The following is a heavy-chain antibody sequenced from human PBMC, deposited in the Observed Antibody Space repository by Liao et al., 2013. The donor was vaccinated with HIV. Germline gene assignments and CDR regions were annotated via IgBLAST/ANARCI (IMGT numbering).Heavy chain of an antibody. CDR2: IYFSGST. CDR3: AKSLIAVAGGRAFDI. CDR1: GGSIRSYY. D-gene: IGHD6-19*01. Sequence: QVQLQESGPGLVKPSETLSLTCTVSGGSIRSYYWSWIRQPPGKGLEWIGYIYFSGSTNYNPSLNSRVTISVDKSKTQFSLKLSSVTAADTAVYYCAKSLIAVAGGRAFDIWGRGQWSSSLQ. V-gene: IGHV4-59*01. J-gene: IGHJ3*02.